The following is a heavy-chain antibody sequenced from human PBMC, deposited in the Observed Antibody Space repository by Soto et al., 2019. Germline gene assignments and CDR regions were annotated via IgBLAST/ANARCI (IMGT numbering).Heavy chain of an antibody. J-gene: IGHJ4*02. CDR3: ARDRGGALDS. V-gene: IGHV3-23*01. Sequence: EVLLLESGGGLVQPGGSLRLSCAASGFTFNTFAMTWVRQAPGKGLEWVSALSGSGSLSYYADSVKGRFTISRDNSKNTMYLQMNNMRVDETAVYFCARDRGGALDSWGPGTLVTVSS. CDR2: LSGSGSLS. D-gene: IGHD2-15*01. CDR1: GFTFNTFA.